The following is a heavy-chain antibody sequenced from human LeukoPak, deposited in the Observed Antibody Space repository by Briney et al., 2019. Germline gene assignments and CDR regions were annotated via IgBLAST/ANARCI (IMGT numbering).Heavy chain of an antibody. CDR2: IYYSGGT. J-gene: IGHJ4*02. Sequence: PSETLSLTCTVSGGSISSYYWSWIRQPPGKGLEWIGYIYYSGGTNYNPSLKSRVTISVDTSKNQFSLKLSSVTAADTAVYYCARGHYDFWSGPLDYWGQGTLVTVSS. D-gene: IGHD3-3*01. CDR3: ARGHYDFWSGPLDY. V-gene: IGHV4-59*01. CDR1: GGSISSYY.